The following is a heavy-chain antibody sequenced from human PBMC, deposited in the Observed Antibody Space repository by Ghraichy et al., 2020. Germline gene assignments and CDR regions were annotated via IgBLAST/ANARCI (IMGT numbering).Heavy chain of an antibody. CDR1: GGSFSGYY. CDR2: INHSGST. V-gene: IGHV4-34*01. J-gene: IGHJ4*02. Sequence: ETLSLTCAVYGGSFSGYYWSWIRQPPGKGLEWIGEINHSGSTNYNPSLKSRVTISVDTSKNQFSLKLSSVTAADTAVYYCARESRHGVSSSTIDYWGQGTLVTVSS. D-gene: IGHD6-6*01. CDR3: ARESRHGVSSSTIDY.